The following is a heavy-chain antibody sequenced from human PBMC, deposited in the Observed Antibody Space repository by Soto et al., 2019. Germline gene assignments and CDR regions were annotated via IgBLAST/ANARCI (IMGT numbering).Heavy chain of an antibody. D-gene: IGHD6-6*01. Sequence: PSETLSLTCTVSGGSISSGGYYWSWIRQHPGKGLEWIGYIYYSGSTYYNPSLKSRVTISVDTSKNQFSLKLSSVTAADTAVYYCAREVLSSSYHGTLYYGMDVWGQGTTVTVSS. CDR1: GGSISSGGYY. CDR2: IYYSGST. V-gene: IGHV4-31*03. J-gene: IGHJ6*02. CDR3: AREVLSSSYHGTLYYGMDV.